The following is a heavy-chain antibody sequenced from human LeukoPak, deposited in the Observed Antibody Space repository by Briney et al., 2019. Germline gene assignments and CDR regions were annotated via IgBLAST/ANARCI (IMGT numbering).Heavy chain of an antibody. Sequence: ASVKVSCKASGYTFTSYSITWVRQAPGQGLEWMGWISAYNGNTNYAQKLQGRVAMTTDTSTSTAYMELRSLRSDDTAVNYCARDGCSSTNCYVQNWFDPWGQGTLVTVSS. CDR2: ISAYNGNT. CDR1: GYTFTSYS. D-gene: IGHD2-2*01. V-gene: IGHV1-18*01. CDR3: ARDGCSSTNCYVQNWFDP. J-gene: IGHJ5*02.